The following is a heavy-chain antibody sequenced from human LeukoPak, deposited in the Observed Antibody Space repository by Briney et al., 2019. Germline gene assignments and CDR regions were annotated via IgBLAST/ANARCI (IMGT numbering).Heavy chain of an antibody. V-gene: IGHV3-23*01. Sequence: GGSLRLSCAASGFTFSNYAMSWVRQAPGKGLEWVSTFSFNGVTTYYADSAKGRFTISRDNSKNTVYLQMDSLRAEDTAVYYCARTDRTGALGRFRMRSDAFDIWGQGTMVTVSS. CDR3: ARTDRTGALGRFRMRSDAFDI. J-gene: IGHJ3*02. CDR2: FSFNGVTT. D-gene: IGHD3-3*01. CDR1: GFTFSNYA.